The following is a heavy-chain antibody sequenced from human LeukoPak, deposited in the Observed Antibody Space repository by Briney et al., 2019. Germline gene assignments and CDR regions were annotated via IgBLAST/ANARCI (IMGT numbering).Heavy chain of an antibody. CDR2: INWNGGST. D-gene: IGHD3-3*01. Sequence: GGSLRLSCAASGFTFDDYGMSWVRQAPGKGLEWVSGINWNGGSTGYADSVKGRFTISRDNAKNSLYLQMNSLRAEDTAVYYCAREGADTGPYYDFWSGYYNFDYWGQGTLVTVSS. J-gene: IGHJ4*02. CDR3: AREGADTGPYYDFWSGYYNFDY. CDR1: GFTFDDYG. V-gene: IGHV3-20*04.